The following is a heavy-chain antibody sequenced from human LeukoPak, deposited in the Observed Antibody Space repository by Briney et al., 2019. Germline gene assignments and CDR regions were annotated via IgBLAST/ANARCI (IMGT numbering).Heavy chain of an antibody. Sequence: GGSLRLSCAASGFTFSSYSMNWVRQAPGKGLEWVSSISTNSTYIYYADSVKGRFTISRDNAKNSLYLQMNSLRAEGTAVYYCARVGIDDYSNSRWFDPWGQGTLVTVSS. D-gene: IGHD4-11*01. CDR1: GFTFSSYS. CDR2: ISTNSTYI. J-gene: IGHJ5*02. V-gene: IGHV3-21*01. CDR3: ARVGIDDYSNSRWFDP.